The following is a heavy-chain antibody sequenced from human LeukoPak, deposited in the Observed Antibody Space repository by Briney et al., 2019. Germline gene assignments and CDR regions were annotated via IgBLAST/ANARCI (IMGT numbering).Heavy chain of an antibody. J-gene: IGHJ4*02. V-gene: IGHV3-7*05. D-gene: IGHD3-3*01. CDR3: AREGGFAIFGAADS. CDR1: GFTFSSFG. Sequence: GGSLRLSCAASGFTFSSFGMNWVRQAPGKGLEWVANIKQDGGEKYYGDSVEGRFTISRVNAKNSLSLQMNSLRAEDTAVYFCAREGGFAIFGAADSWGQGTLVTVSS. CDR2: IKQDGGEK.